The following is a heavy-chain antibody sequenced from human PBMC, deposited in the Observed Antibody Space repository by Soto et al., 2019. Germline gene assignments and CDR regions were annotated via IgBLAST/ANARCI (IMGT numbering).Heavy chain of an antibody. CDR1: GGSFSGYY. Sequence: SETLSLTCAVYGGSFSGYYWSWIRQPPGKGLEWIGEINHSGSTNYNPSLKSRVTLSVDTSKNQFSLKLSSVTAADTAVSYCARGPHSGRLDYWCPGTLVTVSS. J-gene: IGHJ4*01. D-gene: IGHD6-19*01. CDR3: ARGPHSGRLDY. V-gene: IGHV4-34*01. CDR2: INHSGST.